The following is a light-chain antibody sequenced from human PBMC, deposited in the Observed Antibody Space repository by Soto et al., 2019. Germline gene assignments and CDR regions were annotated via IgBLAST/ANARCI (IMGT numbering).Light chain of an antibody. CDR3: QTWGTAIFYV. CDR2: IKSDGSH. J-gene: IGLJ1*01. CDR1: SGHSSYA. V-gene: IGLV4-69*01. Sequence: QPVLTQSPSASASLGASVKITCTLSSGHSSYATAWHQQQPEKGPRYLMKIKSDGSHIKGDGIPDRFSGSSSGAERYLTISSLQSEDEADYYCQTWGTAIFYVFGTGTKLTLL.